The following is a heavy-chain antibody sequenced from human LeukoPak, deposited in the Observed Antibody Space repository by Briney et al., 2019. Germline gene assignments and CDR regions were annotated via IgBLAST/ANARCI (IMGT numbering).Heavy chain of an antibody. V-gene: IGHV1-46*01. D-gene: IGHD7-27*01. J-gene: IGHJ6*02. CDR2: INPSGGST. Sequence: ASVKVSCKASGYTFTSYYMHWVRQAPGQGLEWMGIINPSGGSTSYAQKFQGRVTMTRDTSTSTAYMELSSLRSEDTAVYYCARRSSLWGATAYYYYGMDVWGQGTTVTVSS. CDR1: GYTFTSYY. CDR3: ARRSSLWGATAYYYYGMDV.